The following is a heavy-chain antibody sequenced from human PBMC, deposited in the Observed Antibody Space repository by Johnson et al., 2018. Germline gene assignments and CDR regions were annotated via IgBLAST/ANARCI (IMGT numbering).Heavy chain of an antibody. D-gene: IGHD3-22*01. CDR1: GFTFSSYG. CDR2: ISGSGGST. Sequence: VQLVETGGGVVQPGRSLRLSCAASGFTFSSYGMHWVRQAPGKGLEWVSAISGSGGSTYYTDSVKGRVTISRDNSKNTLYLQMNSLRAEDTAVYYCAKLLITMIVVAPLQHWGQGTLVTVSS. J-gene: IGHJ1*01. CDR3: AKLLITMIVVAPLQH. V-gene: IGHV3-NL1*01.